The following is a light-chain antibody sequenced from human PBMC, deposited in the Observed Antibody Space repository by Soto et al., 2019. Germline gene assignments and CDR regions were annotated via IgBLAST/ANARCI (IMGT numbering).Light chain of an antibody. CDR2: DAS. Sequence: TQSPAILSVSPGERATLSCRASQSVGINVAWYQQKPGLAPRLLMYDASSRATGIPDRFSGGGSGTDFSLTISRLDPEDFAVYYCQQDSSSPITFGQGTRLEIK. J-gene: IGKJ5*01. V-gene: IGKV3D-20*01. CDR3: QQDSSSPIT. CDR1: QSVGIN.